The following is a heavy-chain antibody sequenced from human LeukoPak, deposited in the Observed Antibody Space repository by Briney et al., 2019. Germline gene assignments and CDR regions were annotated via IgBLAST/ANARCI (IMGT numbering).Heavy chain of an antibody. J-gene: IGHJ6*02. CDR3: ARPQQGGTTRSHGLDV. V-gene: IGHV3-74*01. D-gene: IGHD2-2*01. CDR1: GFTFSNSW. Sequence: PGEFLRLSCAASGFTFSNSWLQWVRQVPGKGLVWVSRINTDGTSTSYADSVRGRFIISRDNAKNTLYLQMNSLRAEDTAVHYCARPQQGGTTRSHGLDVWGQGTTVTVSS. CDR2: INTDGTST.